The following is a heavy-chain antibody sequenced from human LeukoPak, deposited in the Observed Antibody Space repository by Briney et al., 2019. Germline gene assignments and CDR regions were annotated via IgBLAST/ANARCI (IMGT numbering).Heavy chain of an antibody. D-gene: IGHD1-26*01. J-gene: IGHJ6*03. V-gene: IGHV1-24*01. CDR1: GYPLTELS. CDR2: FDPEDGET. Sequence: ASVKVSCKVSGYPLTELSMHWVRQAPGKGLEWMGGFDPEDGETIYAQKFQGRVTMTEDTSTDTAYMELSSLRSEDTAVYYCATGVGATVDYYYMDVWGKGTTVTVSS. CDR3: ATGVGATVDYYYMDV.